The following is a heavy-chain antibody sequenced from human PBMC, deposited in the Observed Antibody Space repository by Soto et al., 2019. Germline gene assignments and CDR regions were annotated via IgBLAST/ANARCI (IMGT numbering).Heavy chain of an antibody. Sequence: VGSLRLSCAASGFTFTHYRIHWVRQPPGKGLEWVGRINSDGARIEYGDSVKGRFTISRDNAHNMVFLQMNSLTDEDSGIYFCARAGDWNYAQDFWGQGTLVTVSS. J-gene: IGHJ4*02. D-gene: IGHD1-7*01. V-gene: IGHV3-74*03. CDR2: INSDGARI. CDR1: GFTFTHYR. CDR3: ARAGDWNYAQDF.